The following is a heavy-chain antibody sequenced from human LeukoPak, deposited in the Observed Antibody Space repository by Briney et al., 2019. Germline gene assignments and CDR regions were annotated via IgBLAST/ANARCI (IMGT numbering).Heavy chain of an antibody. CDR3: ARGVYRDQSYYASGTYYIIDY. CDR1: GYTFTGYY. D-gene: IGHD3-10*01. V-gene: IGHV1-2*02. CDR2: IDPNSGGT. Sequence: ASVKVSCKASGYTFTGYYIHWARQAPGQGLEWMGWIDPNSGGTKHAQKFQGRVTMTRDTSISTAYMELSSLRSDDTAMYYCARGVYRDQSYYASGTYYIIDYWGQGTLVTVSS. J-gene: IGHJ4*02.